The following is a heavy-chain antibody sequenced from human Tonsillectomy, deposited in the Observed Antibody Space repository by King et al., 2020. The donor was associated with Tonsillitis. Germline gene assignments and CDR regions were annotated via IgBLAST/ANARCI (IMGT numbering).Heavy chain of an antibody. CDR1: GFTFSRYA. Sequence: VQLVESGGGLVQPGGSLRLSCAASGFTFSRYAMNWVRQAPGKGLEWVLGISGSGGSTYYADSVKGRFTISRDNSKNTLSLQMSSLRVEDTAVYYCAKVTGGVGTAKFDYWGRGTLVTVSS. V-gene: IGHV3-23*04. D-gene: IGHD2-15*01. CDR2: ISGSGGST. CDR3: AKVTGGVGTAKFDY. J-gene: IGHJ4*02.